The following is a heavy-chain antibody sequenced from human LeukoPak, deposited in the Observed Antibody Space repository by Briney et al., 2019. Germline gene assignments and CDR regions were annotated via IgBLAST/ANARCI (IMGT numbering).Heavy chain of an antibody. CDR2: VSGSGDST. CDR1: GFTFSNYA. Sequence: PGGSLRLSCAASGFTFSNYAMSWVRQAPGKGLEWVSGVSGSGDSTYYADSVKGRFTISRDNSKNTLYLQMNSLGAEDTALYYCAKGNIAAAATSLHFDYWGQGTLVTVSS. CDR3: AKGNIAAAATSLHFDY. D-gene: IGHD6-13*01. J-gene: IGHJ4*02. V-gene: IGHV3-23*01.